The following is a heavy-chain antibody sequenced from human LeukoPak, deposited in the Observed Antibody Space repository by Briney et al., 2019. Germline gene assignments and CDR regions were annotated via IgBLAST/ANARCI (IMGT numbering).Heavy chain of an antibody. J-gene: IGHJ6*02. CDR2: INPSGGST. D-gene: IGHD6-13*01. V-gene: IGHV1-46*01. Sequence: GASVTVSFKASGYTFTSYYMHWVRHAPGQGLEWMGIINPSGGSTSYAQKFQGRVTMTRDTSTSTVYMQLSSLRSEDTAVYYCARCSSWHYYYGMDVWGQGTTVTVSS. CDR1: GYTFTSYY. CDR3: ARCSSWHYYYGMDV.